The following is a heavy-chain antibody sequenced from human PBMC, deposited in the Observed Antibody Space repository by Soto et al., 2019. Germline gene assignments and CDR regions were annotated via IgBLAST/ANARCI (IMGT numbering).Heavy chain of an antibody. Sequence: PGESLKISCKGSGYTFTDYWIGWVRQLPGKGLEWMGIIYPGDSDTKYSPSFQGHVTITVDKSTSTAYLQWNTLKASDTAMNYCARHINNFPYYYYPMDVWGQGTTVTVSS. V-gene: IGHV5-51*01. CDR2: IYPGDSDT. CDR3: ARHINNFPYYYYPMDV. J-gene: IGHJ6*02. CDR1: GYTFTDYW.